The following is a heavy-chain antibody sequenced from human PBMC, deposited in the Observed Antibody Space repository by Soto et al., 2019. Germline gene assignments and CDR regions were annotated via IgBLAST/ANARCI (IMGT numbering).Heavy chain of an antibody. Sequence: GGSLRLSCAASGFTFSSYAMHWVRQAPGKGLEWVAVISYDGSNKYYADSVKGRFTISRDNSKNTLYLQMNSLRAEDTAVYYCARVGVDCSSTSCYVDINYYYYYGMDVWGQGTTVTVSS. CDR3: ARVGVDCSSTSCYVDINYYYYYGMDV. J-gene: IGHJ6*02. D-gene: IGHD2-2*01. V-gene: IGHV3-30-3*01. CDR2: ISYDGSNK. CDR1: GFTFSSYA.